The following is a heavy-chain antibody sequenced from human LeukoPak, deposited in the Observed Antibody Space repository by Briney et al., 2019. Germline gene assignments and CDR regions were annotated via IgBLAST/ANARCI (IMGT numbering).Heavy chain of an antibody. CDR3: ARDGVYCSGGGCFGY. Sequence: SETLSLTCTVSGGSINSYCWSWIRQPAGKGLEWIGRIYTSGSTNYNPSLKSRVTMSVDTSQNQFSLKLSSVTAADTAVYYCARDGVYCSGGGCFGYWGQGTLVTVSS. CDR2: IYTSGST. V-gene: IGHV4-4*07. D-gene: IGHD2-15*01. CDR1: GGSINSYC. J-gene: IGHJ4*02.